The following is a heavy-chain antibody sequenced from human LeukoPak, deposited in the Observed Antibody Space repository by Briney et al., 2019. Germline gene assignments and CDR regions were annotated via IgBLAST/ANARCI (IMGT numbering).Heavy chain of an antibody. V-gene: IGHV4-4*02. CDR1: GGSISSSNW. CDR2: IYHSGST. CDR3: ARFPNLLAAIKVDY. Sequence: PSGTLSLTCAVSGGSISSSNWWSWVRQPPEKGLEWIREIYHSGSTNYNPSLKSRVTISVDKSKNQFSLKLSSVTAADTAVYYCARFPNLLAAIKVDYWGQGTLVTVSS. D-gene: IGHD2-2*01. J-gene: IGHJ4*02.